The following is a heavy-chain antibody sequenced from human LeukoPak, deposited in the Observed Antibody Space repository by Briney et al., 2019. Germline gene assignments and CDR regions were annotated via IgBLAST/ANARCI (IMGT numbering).Heavy chain of an antibody. CDR1: GFTFSSYA. V-gene: IGHV3-23*01. CDR2: ISGSGGSI. D-gene: IGHD2-2*01. CDR3: AKDRDCSSATCYVFWFDP. J-gene: IGHJ5*02. Sequence: PGGSLRLSCAASGFTFSSYAMSWVRQAPGKGLEWVSVISGSGGSISYADSVKGRFTISRDNSKNTLYLQMNSLRAEGTAVYYCAKDRDCSSATCYVFWFDPWGQGTLVTVSS.